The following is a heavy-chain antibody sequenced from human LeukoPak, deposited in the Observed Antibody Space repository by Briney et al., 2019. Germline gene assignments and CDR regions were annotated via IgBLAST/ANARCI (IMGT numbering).Heavy chain of an antibody. V-gene: IGHV1-69*13. CDR2: IIPIFGTA. Sequence: SVKVSCEASGGTFSSYAISWVRQAPGQGLEWMGGIIPIFGTANYAQKFQGRVTITADESTSTAYMELSSLRSEDTAVYYCARTPFSSGWYFDYWGQGTLVTVSS. J-gene: IGHJ4*02. D-gene: IGHD6-19*01. CDR3: ARTPFSSGWYFDY. CDR1: GGTFSSYA.